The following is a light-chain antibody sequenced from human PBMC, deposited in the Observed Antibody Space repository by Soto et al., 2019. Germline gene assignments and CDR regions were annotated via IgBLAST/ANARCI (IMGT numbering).Light chain of an antibody. V-gene: IGKV3-20*01. Sequence: ENVLTRSPGTLSLSPGERATLSCRASQSVTNYYLAWYQQKPAQAPRLLIFGASSRASGIPDRFNGSGSGTDVTLTISRLEPEDFAMYYCQQYAYSPRTFGQGTKVEIK. CDR1: QSVTNYY. CDR3: QQYAYSPRT. CDR2: GAS. J-gene: IGKJ1*01.